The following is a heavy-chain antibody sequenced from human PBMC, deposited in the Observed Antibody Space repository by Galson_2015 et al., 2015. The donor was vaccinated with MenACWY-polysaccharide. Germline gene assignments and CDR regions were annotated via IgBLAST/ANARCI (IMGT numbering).Heavy chain of an antibody. J-gene: IGHJ4*02. V-gene: IGHV3-23*01. Sequence: SLRLSCAASGFTFSNYAMSWVRQAPGEGLEWVSTIGGSGSNTHYAGSVKGRFTISRDNSKDTLSLQMNSLRAEDTAVYYCARVRYSTGKYQFDYWGQGTLVAVSS. CDR1: GFTFSNYA. CDR3: ARVRYSTGKYQFDY. CDR2: IGGSGSNT. D-gene: IGHD2-2*01.